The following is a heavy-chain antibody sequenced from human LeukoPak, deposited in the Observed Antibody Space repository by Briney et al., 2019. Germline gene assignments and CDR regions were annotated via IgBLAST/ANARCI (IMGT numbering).Heavy chain of an antibody. CDR3: AREGGPYRPLDY. CDR1: GGSILTTNW. V-gene: IGHV4-4*02. J-gene: IGHJ4*02. CDR2: VNLQGST. Sequence: SGTLSLTCAVSGGSILTTNWWSWVRQPPGKGLEWIGEVNLQGSTNYNPSLMRRVAISVDTSANHVSLQLTSVTAADTAVYYCAREGGPYRPLDYSGQGTLVTVSS.